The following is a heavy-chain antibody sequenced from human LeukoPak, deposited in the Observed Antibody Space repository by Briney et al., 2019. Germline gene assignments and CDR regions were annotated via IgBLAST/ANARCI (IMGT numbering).Heavy chain of an antibody. Sequence: ASVKVSCKASGYTFTSYDINWVRQAPGQGLEWMGGIIPIFGTANYAQKFQGRVTITADESTSTAYMELSSLRSEDTAVYYCASFSSYLRQHDAFDIWGQGTMVTVSS. CDR3: ASFSSYLRQHDAFDI. J-gene: IGHJ3*02. CDR1: GYTFTSYD. V-gene: IGHV1-69*13. D-gene: IGHD1-26*01. CDR2: IIPIFGTA.